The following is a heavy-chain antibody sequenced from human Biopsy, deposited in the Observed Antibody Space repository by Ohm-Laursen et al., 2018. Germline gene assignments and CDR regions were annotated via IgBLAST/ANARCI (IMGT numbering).Heavy chain of an antibody. V-gene: IGHV4-34*01. CDR1: GESFNGYY. CDR2: INHSGRT. CDR3: VRGVDYYDPYHYYALDV. Sequence: SDTLSLTCAVYGESFNGYYWSWIRQTPGKGMEWIGEINHSGRTNYNPSVKSRVTISVDTSKNQFSLKVRYVTAADTAVYYCVRGVDYYDPYHYYALDVWGQGTTVTVSS. D-gene: IGHD3-22*01. J-gene: IGHJ6*02.